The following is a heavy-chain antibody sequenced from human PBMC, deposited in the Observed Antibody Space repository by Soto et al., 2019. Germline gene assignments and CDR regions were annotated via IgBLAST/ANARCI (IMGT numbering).Heavy chain of an antibody. Sequence: PGGSLRLSCAASGFTLSSYAMHWVRQAPGKGLEYVSAITSNGGNTDYASSVKGRFTISRDNSKNTLYLQMNSLRAEDTAVYYCAKDPFVVVPAAIRGYYYGMDVWGQGTTVTVSS. J-gene: IGHJ6*02. CDR1: GFTLSSYA. D-gene: IGHD2-2*02. CDR2: ITSNGGNT. CDR3: AKDPFVVVPAAIRGYYYGMDV. V-gene: IGHV3-64*04.